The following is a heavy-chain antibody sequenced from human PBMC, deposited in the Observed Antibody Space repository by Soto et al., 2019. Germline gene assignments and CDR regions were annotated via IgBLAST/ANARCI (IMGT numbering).Heavy chain of an antibody. CDR3: ARDLWRGYDAHYFDY. V-gene: IGHV4-59*01. J-gene: IGHJ4*02. D-gene: IGHD5-12*01. CDR1: GGSINSYY. CDR2: IYYSGST. Sequence: SETLSLTCTVSGGSINSYYWSWIRQPPGKGLGWIGYIYYSGSTNYNPSLKSRVTISVDTSKNQFSLKLSSVTAADTAVYYCARDLWRGYDAHYFDYWGQGTLVTVSS.